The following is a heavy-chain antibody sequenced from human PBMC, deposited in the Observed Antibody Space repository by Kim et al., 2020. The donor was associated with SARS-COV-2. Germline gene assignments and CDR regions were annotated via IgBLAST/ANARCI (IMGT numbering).Heavy chain of an antibody. J-gene: IGHJ4*02. CDR3: AKDRRCITGTCFFDY. V-gene: IGHV3-23*01. D-gene: IGHD1-7*01. Sequence: DSVKGRFTISRDNSKNTLYLQMNSLRAEDTAVYYCAKDRRCITGTCFFDYWGQGTLVTVSS.